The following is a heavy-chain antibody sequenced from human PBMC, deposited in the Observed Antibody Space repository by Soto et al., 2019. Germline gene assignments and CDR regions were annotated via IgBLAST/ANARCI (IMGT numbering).Heavy chain of an antibody. D-gene: IGHD3-3*01. V-gene: IGHV4-4*07. CDR2: IYSSGST. CDR3: AAVPVLRFLKWLPAYFDY. CDR1: GGSISSYY. J-gene: IGHJ4*02. Sequence: SETLSLTCTVSGGSISSYYWSWIRQPAGKGLEWIGRIYSSGSTSYNPSLKSRVTMSVDTSKNQFSLNLSSLRSEDTAVYYCAAVPVLRFLKWLPAYFDYWGQGTLVTV.